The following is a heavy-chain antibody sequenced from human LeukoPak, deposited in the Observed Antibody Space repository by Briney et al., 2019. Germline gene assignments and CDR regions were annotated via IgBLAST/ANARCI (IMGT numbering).Heavy chain of an antibody. Sequence: GGSLRLSCAASGFTFSNYGMHWVRQAPGKGLEWVALISFDGSQKYYADSVKGRFTISRDNSKSTVYLQMNSLRVEDAAVYYCARGRSSGLIDYWGQRTLVTVSS. D-gene: IGHD6-19*01. J-gene: IGHJ4*02. CDR1: GFTFSNYG. V-gene: IGHV3-30*02. CDR3: ARGRSSGLIDY. CDR2: ISFDGSQK.